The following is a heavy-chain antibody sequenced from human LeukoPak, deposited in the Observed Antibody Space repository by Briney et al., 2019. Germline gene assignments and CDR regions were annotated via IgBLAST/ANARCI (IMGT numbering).Heavy chain of an antibody. J-gene: IGHJ6*02. D-gene: IGHD2-15*01. CDR3: AKETRQYCSAGSCYPRYYGMDV. V-gene: IGHV3-30*18. CDR2: ISYDGSNK. Sequence: GESLRLSCAASGFTFSSYGVHWVRQAPGKGLEWVAVISYDGSNKHYVDSVKGRFTISRDNSKNTLYLQMNSLRAEDTAVYYCAKETRQYCSAGSCYPRYYGMDVWGQGTTVTISS. CDR1: GFTFSSYG.